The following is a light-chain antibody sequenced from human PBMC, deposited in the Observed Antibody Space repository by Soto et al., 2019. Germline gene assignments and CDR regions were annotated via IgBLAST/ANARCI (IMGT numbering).Light chain of an antibody. J-gene: IGKJ1*01. V-gene: IGKV3-15*01. CDR2: GAS. CDR1: QSVSTS. Sequence: EIVMTQSPATLSVSPGERATLSCRASQSVSTSLAWYQQKPGQAPRLLIYGASTRATGIPARFSGSGSGTEFTLTISSLQSEDFVVYYCQQYDNWPPWTFGQGTKVELK. CDR3: QQYDNWPPWT.